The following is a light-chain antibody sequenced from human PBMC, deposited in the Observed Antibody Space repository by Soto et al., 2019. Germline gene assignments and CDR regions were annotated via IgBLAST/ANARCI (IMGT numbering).Light chain of an antibody. CDR3: QQYGDWPPET. J-gene: IGKJ2*01. CDR2: GAT. V-gene: IGKV3-15*01. CDR1: QSVSRN. Sequence: EVVLTQSPATLSVSPGDRATLSCRASQSVSRNLLWFQQKPGQAPRLLIYGATTRATGVPARFSGSGSATEFTLSISSLQSEDVAVYYCQQYGDWPPETFGQGTKLEI.